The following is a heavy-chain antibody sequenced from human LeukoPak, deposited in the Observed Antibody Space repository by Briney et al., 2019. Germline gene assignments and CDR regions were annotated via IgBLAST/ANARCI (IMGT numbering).Heavy chain of an antibody. CDR2: VYYSGST. CDR3: ASHRRSHGSEY. Sequence: SETLSLTCTVSGGSFEHYYWGWIRQPPRKGLEWIGYVYYSGSTDYSPSLKSRLTISADTSKNQFSLKLRSVSAADTAVYYCASHRRSHGSEYWGQGILVTVSS. V-gene: IGHV4-59*01. D-gene: IGHD3-10*01. CDR1: GGSFEHYY. J-gene: IGHJ4*02.